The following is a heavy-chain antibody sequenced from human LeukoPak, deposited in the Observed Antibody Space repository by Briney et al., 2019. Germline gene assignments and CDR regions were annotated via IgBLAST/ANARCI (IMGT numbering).Heavy chain of an antibody. CDR2: IYTSGST. D-gene: IGHD3-3*01. Sequence: SETLSLTCTVSGGSISSGSYYWSWIRQPAGKGLEWIGRIYTSGSTNYNPSLKSRVTISVDTSKNQFSLKLSSVTAADTAVYYCARDGRFLEWLTDAFDIWGQGTMVTVSS. CDR3: ARDGRFLEWLTDAFDI. V-gene: IGHV4-61*02. J-gene: IGHJ3*02. CDR1: GGSISSGSYY.